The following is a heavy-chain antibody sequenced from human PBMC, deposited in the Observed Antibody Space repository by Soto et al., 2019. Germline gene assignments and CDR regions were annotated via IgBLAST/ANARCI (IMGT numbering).Heavy chain of an antibody. CDR1: GFTVSSDD. Sequence: GGSLRLSCAASGFTVSSDDMSWVRQAPGKGLEWVSVIYSGGSTYYADSVKGRFIISRDNYKNTLYLQMNSLRAEDTAVYYCARSQWNYLDYWGQGNLVTVSS. V-gene: IGHV3-66*01. CDR2: IYSGGST. D-gene: IGHD6-19*01. J-gene: IGHJ4*02. CDR3: ARSQWNYLDY.